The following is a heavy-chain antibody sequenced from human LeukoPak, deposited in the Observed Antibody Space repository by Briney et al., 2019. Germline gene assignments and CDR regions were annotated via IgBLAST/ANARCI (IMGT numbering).Heavy chain of an antibody. CDR3: AKDGGFSYGLKYYFDY. CDR1: GFTFSSYS. Sequence: PGGSLRLSCAASGFTFSSYSMNWVRQAPGKGLEWVTLISYDGSNKYYADSVKGRFTISRDNSKNTLDLQVNSLRTEDTAVYYCAKDGGFSYGLKYYFDYWGQGTLVTVSS. V-gene: IGHV3-30*18. J-gene: IGHJ4*02. D-gene: IGHD5-18*01. CDR2: ISYDGSNK.